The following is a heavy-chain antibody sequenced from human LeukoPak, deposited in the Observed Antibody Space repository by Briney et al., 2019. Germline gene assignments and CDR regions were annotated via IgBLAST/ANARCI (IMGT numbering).Heavy chain of an antibody. J-gene: IGHJ5*02. CDR3: AREHSGGYLYP. CDR1: GGSLSGYY. Sequence: SETLSLMCVVYGGSLSGYYWCWIRHPLGKGREWIGEVNHSGITIYNQSLKSRVTISVDTSKKHFSPKRSSVTAADTAVFDCAREHSGGYLYPWGQGTLVTVSS. V-gene: IGHV4-34*01. CDR2: VNHSGIT. D-gene: IGHD5-18*01.